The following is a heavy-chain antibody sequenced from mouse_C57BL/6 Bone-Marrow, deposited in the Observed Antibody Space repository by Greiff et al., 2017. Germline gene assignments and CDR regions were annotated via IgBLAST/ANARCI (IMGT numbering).Heavy chain of an antibody. V-gene: IGHV5-6*02. Sequence: DVKLVESGGDLVKPGGSLKLSCAASGFTFSSYGMSWVRQTPDKRLEWVATISSGGGYTYYPDSVKGRFTISRDNAKNTLYLQMSSLKSEDTAMYYCARHGDYYGSSYGYFDVWGTGTTVTVSS. CDR1: GFTFSSYG. CDR2: ISSGGGYT. CDR3: ARHGDYYGSSYGYFDV. D-gene: IGHD1-1*01. J-gene: IGHJ1*03.